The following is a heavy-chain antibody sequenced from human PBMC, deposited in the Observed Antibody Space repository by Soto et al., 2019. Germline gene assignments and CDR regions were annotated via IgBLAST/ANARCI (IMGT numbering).Heavy chain of an antibody. Sequence: GGSLRLSCAATGFTFSDYYMSWIRQAPGKGLEWVSYISSSGSTIYYADSVKGRFTISRDNAKNSLYLQMNSLRAEDTAVYYCARPQYSGSYYYYGMDVWGQGTTVTVSS. CDR3: ARPQYSGSYYYYGMDV. D-gene: IGHD1-26*01. CDR2: ISSSGSTI. CDR1: GFTFSDYY. V-gene: IGHV3-11*01. J-gene: IGHJ6*02.